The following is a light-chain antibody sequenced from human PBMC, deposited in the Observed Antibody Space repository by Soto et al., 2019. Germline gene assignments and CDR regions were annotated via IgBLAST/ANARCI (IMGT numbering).Light chain of an antibody. CDR3: ETWGSNFRV. CDR1: SGHSSYI. CDR2: VEGSGSY. J-gene: IGLJ3*02. Sequence: QSVLTQSSSASASLGSSVKLTCTLSSGHSSYIIAWHQQQPGKAPRHLMKVEGSGSYNRWSGVPDRFSGSSSGADRYLTISNLQFEDEADYYCETWGSNFRVFGGGTKVTVL. V-gene: IGLV4-60*02.